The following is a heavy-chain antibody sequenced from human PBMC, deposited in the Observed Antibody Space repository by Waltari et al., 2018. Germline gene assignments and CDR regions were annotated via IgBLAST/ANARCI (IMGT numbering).Heavy chain of an antibody. V-gene: IGHV4-61*02. CDR1: GGSISSGSYY. D-gene: IGHD3-9*01. J-gene: IGHJ6*02. Sequence: QVQLQESGPGLVKPSQTLSLTCTVSGGSISSGSYYWSWIRQPAGAGLEWIGRIYTSGSTNYNPSLKSRVTISVDTSKNQFSLKLSSVTAADTAVYYCARDLRYFDWLLPHYYYYGMDVWGQGTTVTVSS. CDR3: ARDLRYFDWLLPHYYYYGMDV. CDR2: IYTSGST.